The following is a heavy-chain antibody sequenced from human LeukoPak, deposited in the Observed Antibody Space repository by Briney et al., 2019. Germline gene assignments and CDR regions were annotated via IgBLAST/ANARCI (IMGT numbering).Heavy chain of an antibody. CDR3: ARNGGSGTYYDGSFDY. CDR2: IYTSGST. J-gene: IGHJ4*02. Sequence: SETLSLTCTVSGGSISSYYWSWIRQSAGKGLVWIGRIYTSGSTDYNPSLKSRVTMSVDTSKNQFSLKLSSVTAADTAMYYCARNGGSGTYYDGSFDYWGQGTLVTVSS. D-gene: IGHD1-26*01. V-gene: IGHV4-4*07. CDR1: GGSISSYY.